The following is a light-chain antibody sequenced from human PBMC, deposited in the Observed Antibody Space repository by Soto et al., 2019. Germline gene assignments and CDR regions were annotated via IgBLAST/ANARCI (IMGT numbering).Light chain of an antibody. Sequence: SYELTQPPSVSVAPGKTARITCGGNNIGSKSVHWYQQKPGQAPVLVIYYDSDRPSGIPERFSGSNSGNTATLTISRGEAGDEADYYRQVWDSSSDNVVFGGGTQLTVL. CDR2: YDS. CDR1: NIGSKS. V-gene: IGLV3-21*04. J-gene: IGLJ2*01. CDR3: QVWDSSSDNVV.